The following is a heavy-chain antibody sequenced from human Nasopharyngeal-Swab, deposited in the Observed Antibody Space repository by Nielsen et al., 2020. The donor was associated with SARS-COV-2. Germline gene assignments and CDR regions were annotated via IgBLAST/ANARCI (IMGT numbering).Heavy chain of an antibody. CDR2: VYYGGNT. Sequence: WIRQPPGKGLEWIGSVYYGGNTYYNPSLKSRVTISVDTSKNQFSLKLASVTAADTAVYYCAGLAAHGYFYYYYGMDVWDQGTTVTVSS. D-gene: IGHD6-6*01. V-gene: IGHV4-39*01. J-gene: IGHJ6*02. CDR3: AGLAAHGYFYYYYGMDV.